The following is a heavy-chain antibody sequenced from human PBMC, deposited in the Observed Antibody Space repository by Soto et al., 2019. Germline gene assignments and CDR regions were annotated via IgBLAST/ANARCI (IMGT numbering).Heavy chain of an antibody. J-gene: IGHJ3*02. D-gene: IGHD3-9*01. CDR3: TTGPGLWDYYIWTGYYTDAFDI. CDR2: IKSTTDGGTT. V-gene: IGHV3-15*07. Sequence: EVQLVESGGGLVKPGGSLRLSCAASGFTCSNAWMNWVRQAPGKGLEWVARIKSTTDGGTTDYAAPVKGRFTISRDDSTNTVYLHMSSLKPDATAVSYCTTGPGLWDYYIWTGYYTDAFDIWGKVTMVTVSS. CDR1: GFTCSNAW.